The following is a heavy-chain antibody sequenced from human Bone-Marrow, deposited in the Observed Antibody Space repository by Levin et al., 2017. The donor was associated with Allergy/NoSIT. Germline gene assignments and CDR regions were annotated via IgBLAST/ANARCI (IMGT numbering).Heavy chain of an antibody. V-gene: IGHV3-53*01. CDR3: TRGSLEMDV. CDR2: LYSGGSK. CDR1: GLSVSNNY. J-gene: IGHJ6*02. Sequence: GGSLRLSCAASGLSVSNNYMNWVRQAPGRGLEWVTVLYSGGSKYYAESVQGRFTISRDYSKNTLYLQMNSLRAEDTAVYYCTRGSLEMDVWGQGTTVIVSS. D-gene: IGHD1-1*01.